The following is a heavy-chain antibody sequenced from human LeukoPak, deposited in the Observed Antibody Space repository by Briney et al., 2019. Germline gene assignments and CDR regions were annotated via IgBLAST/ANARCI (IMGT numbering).Heavy chain of an antibody. CDR3: AKGGTSKQWLVGGAFDI. CDR1: GFTFSSYG. D-gene: IGHD6-19*01. J-gene: IGHJ3*02. CDR2: IWYDGSNK. Sequence: GRSLRLSCAASGFTFSSYGMHWVRQAPGKGLEWMAVIWYDGSNKYYADSVKGRFTISRDNSKNTLYLQMNSLRAEDTAVYYCAKGGTSKQWLVGGAFDIWGQGTMVTVSS. V-gene: IGHV3-33*06.